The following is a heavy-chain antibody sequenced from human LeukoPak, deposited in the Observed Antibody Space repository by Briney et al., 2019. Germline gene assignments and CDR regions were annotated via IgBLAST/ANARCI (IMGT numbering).Heavy chain of an antibody. Sequence: SETLSLTCSVSGDSISRGGDHWSWIRQHPGKGLEWIGYIYYSGSTHYNPSLKSRVTISVDRSKNQFSLKLSSVTAADTAMYYCARGYTDYDWGQGTLVTVSS. CDR2: IYYSGST. CDR3: ARGYTDYD. J-gene: IGHJ4*02. CDR1: GDSISRGGDH. D-gene: IGHD3-22*01. V-gene: IGHV4-30-4*02.